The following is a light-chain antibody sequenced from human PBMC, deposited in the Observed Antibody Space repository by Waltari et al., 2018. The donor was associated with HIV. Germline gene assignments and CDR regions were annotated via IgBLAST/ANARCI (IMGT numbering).Light chain of an antibody. J-gene: IGKJ1*01. Sequence: DIQMTQSPSTLSASVGDRVTITCRASQTMSSWLAWYQQKPGKAPKLLIYKASSLESGVPSRFSGSGSGTEFTLTISSLQPDDFATYYCQQYNYYSPWTFGQGTKVEIK. CDR1: QTMSSW. V-gene: IGKV1-5*03. CDR3: QQYNYYSPWT. CDR2: KAS.